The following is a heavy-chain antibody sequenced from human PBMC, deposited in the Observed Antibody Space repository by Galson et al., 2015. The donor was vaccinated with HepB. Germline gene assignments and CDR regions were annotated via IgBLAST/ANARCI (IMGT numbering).Heavy chain of an antibody. Sequence: ETLSLTCAVYGGSFSGYYWSWIRQPPGKGLEWIGEINHSGSTNYNPSLKSRVTISVDTSKNQFSLKLSSVTAADTAVYYCARGGGGGNSPSAFDIWGQGTMVTVSS. CDR3: ARGGGGGNSPSAFDI. CDR1: GGSFSGYY. CDR2: INHSGST. J-gene: IGHJ3*02. D-gene: IGHD4-23*01. V-gene: IGHV4-34*01.